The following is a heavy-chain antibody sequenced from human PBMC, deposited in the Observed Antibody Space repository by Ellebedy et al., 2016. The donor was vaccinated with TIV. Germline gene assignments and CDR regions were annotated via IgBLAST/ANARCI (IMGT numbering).Heavy chain of an antibody. D-gene: IGHD3-10*01. CDR1: GFTFSSFG. CDR2: ISYDGSNT. Sequence: GGSLRLSXAASGFTFSSFGMHWVRQTPAKGLEWVAVISYDGSNTYYADSVKGRFTISRDNSKNTLYLQMNSLRAEDTAVYYCARDPAMVRGVGGYYYGMDVWGQGTTVTVSS. CDR3: ARDPAMVRGVGGYYYGMDV. J-gene: IGHJ6*02. V-gene: IGHV3-30*03.